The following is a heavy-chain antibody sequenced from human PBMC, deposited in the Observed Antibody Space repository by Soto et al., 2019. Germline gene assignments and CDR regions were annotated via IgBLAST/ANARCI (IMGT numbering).Heavy chain of an antibody. J-gene: IGHJ4*02. D-gene: IGHD3-22*01. V-gene: IGHV1-18*01. CDR2: ISTDNGNT. CDR3: ARDPNPMIVVVNRRYFDY. Sequence: ASVKVSCKASGYTFTSSGISWVRQAPGQGLEWMGWISTDNGNTNYAQHLQGRVTMTRDTSTSTVYMELSSLRSEDTAVYYCARDPNPMIVVVNRRYFDYWGQGTLVTVSS. CDR1: GYTFTSSG.